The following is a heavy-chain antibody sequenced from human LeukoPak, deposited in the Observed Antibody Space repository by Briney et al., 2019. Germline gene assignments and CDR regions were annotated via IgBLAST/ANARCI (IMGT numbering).Heavy chain of an antibody. CDR1: GFTFSSFS. CDR3: ARSMYGDYIS. V-gene: IGHV3-7*01. CDR2: INQDGSEK. Sequence: PGGSLRLSCAASGFTFSSFSMNWVRQAPGKGLKWVANINQDGSEKYYVDSVEGRFTISRDNAKNSLYLQMNSLRAEDTAVYYCARSMYGDYISWGQGTLVTVSS. J-gene: IGHJ4*02. D-gene: IGHD4-17*01.